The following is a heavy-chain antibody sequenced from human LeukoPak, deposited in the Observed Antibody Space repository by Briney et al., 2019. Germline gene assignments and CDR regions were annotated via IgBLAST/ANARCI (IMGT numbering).Heavy chain of an antibody. V-gene: IGHV3-7*03. CDR2: IEGDGSER. Sequence: GVSLRLSCAASGFSSSSHWMSWVRQAPGKGLEWVANIEGDGSERNYLDSVKGRFTISRDNAKNSLHLEMNSLRGEDTAVYFCAGGSGWLTEYWGQGTVVTVSS. D-gene: IGHD6-19*01. CDR1: GFSSSSHW. J-gene: IGHJ4*02. CDR3: AGGSGWLTEY.